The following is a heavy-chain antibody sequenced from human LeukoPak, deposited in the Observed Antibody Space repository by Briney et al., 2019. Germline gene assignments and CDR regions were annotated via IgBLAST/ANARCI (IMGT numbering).Heavy chain of an antibody. J-gene: IGHJ6*02. V-gene: IGHV5-51*01. CDR1: GYSFNTYW. Sequence: GESLKISCKGSGYSFNTYWIGWVRQMPGRILEWIGIIYPGGSEVRYSPSLQGQVTISADKSITTAYLQWSSLKASDNAIYYCARYPPGYYGMDVWGQGTTVTVSS. CDR3: ARYPPGYYGMDV. CDR2: IYPGGSEV.